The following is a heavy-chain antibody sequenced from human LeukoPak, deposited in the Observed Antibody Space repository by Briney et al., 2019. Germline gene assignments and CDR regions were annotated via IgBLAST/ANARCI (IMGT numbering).Heavy chain of an antibody. D-gene: IGHD3-22*01. J-gene: IGHJ4*02. V-gene: IGHV3-33*01. CDR1: GFTFSTYG. Sequence: PGRSLRLSCAASGFTFSTYGMRWVRQAPGKGLAWVAVIWDDGTNKYYADSVKGRFTISRDNSSNTLYLQMNSLRAEDTALYYCARLGYDSSGLGPYFDYWGQGTLVTVSS. CDR3: ARLGYDSSGLGPYFDY. CDR2: IWDDGTNK.